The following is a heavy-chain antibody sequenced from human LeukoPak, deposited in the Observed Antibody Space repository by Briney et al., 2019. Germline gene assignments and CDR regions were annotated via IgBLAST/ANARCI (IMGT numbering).Heavy chain of an antibody. CDR1: GFTFSSYA. V-gene: IGHV3-64*01. Sequence: PGGSLRLSCAASGFTFSSYAMHWVRQAPGKGLEYVSAISSNGGSTYYANSVKGRFTISRDNSKNTLYLQMGSLRAEDMAVYYCARDDGYSSRGRAASFDYWGQGTLVTASS. CDR3: ARDDGYSSRGRAASFDY. D-gene: IGHD6-13*01. CDR2: ISSNGGST. J-gene: IGHJ4*02.